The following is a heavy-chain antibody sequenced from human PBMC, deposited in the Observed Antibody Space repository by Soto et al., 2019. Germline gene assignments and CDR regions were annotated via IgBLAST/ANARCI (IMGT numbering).Heavy chain of an antibody. D-gene: IGHD2-8*02. Sequence: ASVNVSCKASGYTFTVYYMHWVRQAPGQGLEWMGWINPNSGGTNYAQKFQGWVTMTRDTSISTAYMELSRLRSDDTAVYYCARVLADYYYFDYWGQGTLVTVSS. J-gene: IGHJ4*02. V-gene: IGHV1-2*04. CDR1: GYTFTVYY. CDR2: INPNSGGT. CDR3: ARVLADYYYFDY.